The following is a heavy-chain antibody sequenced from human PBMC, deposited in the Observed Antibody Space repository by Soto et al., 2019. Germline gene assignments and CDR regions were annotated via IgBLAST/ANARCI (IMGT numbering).Heavy chain of an antibody. D-gene: IGHD3-22*01. V-gene: IGHV3-11*06. CDR2: ISTSGRDT. CDR1: GFNFSDYY. J-gene: IGHJ4*02. CDR3: ARWLEVLTTSDS. Sequence: PGGSLRLSCAASGFNFSDYYMTWIRQAPGKGLEWISYISTSGRDTEYADSVKGRFLISRDNAKRSLYLQMNSLRVEDMAVYYCARWLEVLTTSDSWGQGTLVTVSS.